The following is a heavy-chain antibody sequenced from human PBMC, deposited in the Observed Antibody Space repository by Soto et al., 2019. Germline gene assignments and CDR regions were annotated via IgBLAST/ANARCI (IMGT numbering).Heavy chain of an antibody. CDR1: GGSISSGGYS. Sequence: TLSLTCAVSGGSISSGGYSWSWIRQPPGKALEWLARIDWDDDKYYSTSLKTRLTISKDTSKNQVVLTMTNMDPVDTATYYCARTYSSGPFAFDIWGQGTMVTVSS. CDR2: IDWDDDK. CDR3: ARTYSSGPFAFDI. D-gene: IGHD6-19*01. V-gene: IGHV2-70*11. J-gene: IGHJ3*02.